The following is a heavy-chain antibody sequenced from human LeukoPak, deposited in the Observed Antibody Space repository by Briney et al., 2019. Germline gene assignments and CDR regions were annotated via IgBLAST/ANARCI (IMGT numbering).Heavy chain of an antibody. CDR1: GFTLSDYY. CDR2: ISSSGSSI. V-gene: IGHV3-11*01. D-gene: IGHD3-10*01. CDR3: ARDRGVFSS. Sequence: GRSLRLSCAASGFTLSDYYMSWIRQAPGKGLEWVSYISSSGSSIYYADSVKGRFTISRDNAKTSLYLQMSSLRAEDTAVYYCARDRGVFSSWGQGTLVTVSS. J-gene: IGHJ4*02.